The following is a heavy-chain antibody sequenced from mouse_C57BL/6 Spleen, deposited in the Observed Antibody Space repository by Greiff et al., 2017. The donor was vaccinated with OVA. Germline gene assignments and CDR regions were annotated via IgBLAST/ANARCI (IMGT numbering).Heavy chain of an antibody. CDR1: GYTFTSYW. CDR2: IHPNSGST. V-gene: IGHV1-64*01. CDR3: ARAGDYDALYYFDY. Sequence: QVQLQQPGAELVKPGASVKLSCKASGYTFTSYWMHWVKQRPGPGLEWIGMIHPNSGSTNYNEKFKSKATLTVDKSSSTAYMQLSSLTSEDSAVYYCARAGDYDALYYFDYWGQGTTLTVSS. D-gene: IGHD2-4*01. J-gene: IGHJ2*01.